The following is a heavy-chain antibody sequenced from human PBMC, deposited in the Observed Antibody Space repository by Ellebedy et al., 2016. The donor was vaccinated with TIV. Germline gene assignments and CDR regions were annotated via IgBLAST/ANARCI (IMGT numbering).Heavy chain of an antibody. CDR2: INSGGTTT. CDR1: GFTFSSYN. Sequence: GESLKISCAASGFTFSSYNMHWVRQAPGKGLVWVSRINSGGTTTNYADSVKGRFTISRDNAKNTLYLQMNSLRAEDTAVYYCAKAIGYCSSTSCYVFDYWGQGTLVTVSS. V-gene: IGHV3-74*01. D-gene: IGHD2-2*01. CDR3: AKAIGYCSSTSCYVFDY. J-gene: IGHJ4*02.